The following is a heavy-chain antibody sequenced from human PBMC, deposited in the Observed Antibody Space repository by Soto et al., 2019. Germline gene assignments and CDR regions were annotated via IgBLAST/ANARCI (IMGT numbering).Heavy chain of an antibody. CDR1: GGSISSYY. V-gene: IGHV4-4*07. CDR2: IYTSGST. J-gene: IGHJ6*02. CDR3: ARDMCGGDCYLYYYYGMDV. D-gene: IGHD2-21*02. Sequence: SETLSLTCTVSGGSISSYYWSWIRQPAGKGLEWIGRIYTSGSTNYNPSLKSRVTMSVDTSKNQFSLKLSSVTAADTAVYYCARDMCGGDCYLYYYYGMDVWGQGTTVTVS.